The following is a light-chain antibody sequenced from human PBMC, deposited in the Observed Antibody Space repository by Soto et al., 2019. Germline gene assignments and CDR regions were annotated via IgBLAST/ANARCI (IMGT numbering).Light chain of an antibody. CDR2: EVS. V-gene: IGLV2-8*01. CDR1: SSDVGGYNY. Sequence: QSVLTQPPSASGSPGQSVTISCTGTSSDVGGYNYVSWYQQHPGKGPKVMIYEVSKRPSGVPDRFSGSKSGNTASLTVSGLQAEDEADYYCSSYAGSNNFGVVFGGGTKLTVL. CDR3: SSYAGSNNFGVV. J-gene: IGLJ2*01.